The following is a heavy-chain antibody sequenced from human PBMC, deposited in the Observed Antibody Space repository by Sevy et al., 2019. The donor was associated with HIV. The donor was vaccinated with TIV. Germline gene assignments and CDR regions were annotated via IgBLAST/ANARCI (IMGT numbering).Heavy chain of an antibody. CDR2: INPSGGST. V-gene: IGHV1-46*03. CDR3: GRTSPKGGFDY. J-gene: IGHJ4*02. D-gene: IGHD3-16*01. Sequence: ASVKVSCKASGYTFTSYYLHWVRQAPRQGLEWMGIINPSGGSTNYAQKFQGRVTMTRDTSTTTVYMELSSLRSEDTAVYYCGRTSPKGGFDYWGLGTLVTVSS. CDR1: GYTFTSYY.